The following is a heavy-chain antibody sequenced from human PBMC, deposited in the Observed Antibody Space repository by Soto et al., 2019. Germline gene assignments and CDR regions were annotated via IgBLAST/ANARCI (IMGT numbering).Heavy chain of an antibody. CDR2: IDVGSANA. CDR3: ATSSAGTLYYYYGMDV. CDR1: GFTFSSSA. D-gene: IGHD6-13*01. Sequence: SVKVSCKTSGFTFSSSAVHWVRQARGHRLQWIGWIDVGSANANYAQMLQERVTISRDTSTDTAYMELSSLRSEDTAVYYCATSSAGTLYYYYGMDVWGQGTTVTVSS. J-gene: IGHJ6*02. V-gene: IGHV1-58*01.